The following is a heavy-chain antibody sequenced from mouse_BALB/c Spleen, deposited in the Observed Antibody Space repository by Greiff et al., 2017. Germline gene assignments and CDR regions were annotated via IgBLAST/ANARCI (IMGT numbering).Heavy chain of an antibody. Sequence: QVQLQQSGAELVRPGVSVKISCKGSGYTFTDYAMHWVKQSHAKSLEWIGVISTYYGDASYNQKFKGKATMTVDKSSSTAYMELARLTSEDSAIYYCAREGYRYFDVWGAGTTVTVSS. CDR3: AREGYRYFDV. CDR2: ISTYYGDA. V-gene: IGHV1S137*01. CDR1: GYTFTDYA. J-gene: IGHJ1*01.